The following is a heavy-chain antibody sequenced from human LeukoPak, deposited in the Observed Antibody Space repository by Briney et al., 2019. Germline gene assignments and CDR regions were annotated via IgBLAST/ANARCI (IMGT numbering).Heavy chain of an antibody. V-gene: IGHV4-39*07. Sequence: SETLSLTCTVSGGSISSSSYYWGWIRQPPGKGLEWIGSIYYSGSTYYKPSIKSRVTISVDTSKNQFSLKLSSVTAADTAVYYCARDGYGSGSYYSYYYYGMDVWGQGTTVTVSS. D-gene: IGHD3-10*01. J-gene: IGHJ6*02. CDR1: GGSISSSSYY. CDR3: ARDGYGSGSYYSYYYYGMDV. CDR2: IYYSGST.